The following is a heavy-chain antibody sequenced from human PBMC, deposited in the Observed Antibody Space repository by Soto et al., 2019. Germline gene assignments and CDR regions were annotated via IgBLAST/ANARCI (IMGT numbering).Heavy chain of an antibody. CDR2: MDPDSGGA. Sequence: QVQLVQSGAEVKKPGASVKVSCKASGYTFTNSDINWVRQAPGQGLEWMGWMDPDSGGAAYAQKFQGRVTLTTTTSTSTVNMEMRSLASEDTAVYYCARRPHCSGGICYYGWDNWGQGTLVTVSS. CDR3: ARRPHCSGGICYYGWDN. V-gene: IGHV1-8*01. J-gene: IGHJ4*02. CDR1: GYTFTNSD. D-gene: IGHD2-15*01.